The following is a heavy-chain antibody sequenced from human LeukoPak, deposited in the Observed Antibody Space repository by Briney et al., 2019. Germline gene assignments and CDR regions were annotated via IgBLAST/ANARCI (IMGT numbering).Heavy chain of an antibody. Sequence: PGGSLRLSCAASGFTFSSYAMHWVRQAPRKGLEWVAVISYDGSNKYYADSVKGRFTISRDNSKITLYLQMNSLRAEDTAVYYCAKDLQEGSSGWHYRYFDYWGQGTLVTVSS. CDR2: ISYDGSNK. CDR3: AKDLQEGSSGWHYRYFDY. V-gene: IGHV3-30-3*01. D-gene: IGHD6-19*01. CDR1: GFTFSSYA. J-gene: IGHJ4*02.